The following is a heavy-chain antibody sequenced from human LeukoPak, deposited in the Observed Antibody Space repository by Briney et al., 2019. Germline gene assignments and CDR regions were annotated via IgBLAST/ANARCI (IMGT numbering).Heavy chain of an antibody. Sequence: PGGSLRLSCSASGFTVSSYAMHWVRQAPGKGLEYVSAISSNGGSTYYADSVKGRVTISRDNSKNTLYLQMSSLRAEDTAVYYCVKGYCSSISCYGDYWGQGTLVTFSS. J-gene: IGHJ4*02. D-gene: IGHD2-2*01. V-gene: IGHV3-64D*09. CDR2: ISSNGGST. CDR1: GFTVSSYA. CDR3: VKGYCSSISCYGDY.